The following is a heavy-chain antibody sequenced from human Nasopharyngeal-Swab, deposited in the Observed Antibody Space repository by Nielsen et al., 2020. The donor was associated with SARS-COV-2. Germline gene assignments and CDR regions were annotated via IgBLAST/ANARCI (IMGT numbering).Heavy chain of an antibody. Sequence: SLKIFCAASGFTFDDYAMHWVRQAPGKGLEWISGINWNSGSTGYADSVKGRFTIFRDNARDSLYLLMNSLRVEDTAFYYCAKDIGGSYSEGFDYWGQGIVVTVSA. D-gene: IGHD2-15*01. CDR2: INWNSGST. CDR3: AKDIGGSYSEGFDY. CDR1: GFTFDDYA. J-gene: IGHJ4*02. V-gene: IGHV3-9*01.